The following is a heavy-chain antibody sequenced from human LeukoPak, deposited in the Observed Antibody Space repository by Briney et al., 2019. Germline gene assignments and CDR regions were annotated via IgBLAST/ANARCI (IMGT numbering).Heavy chain of an antibody. J-gene: IGHJ4*02. CDR1: GFTFSSSW. Sequence: PGGSLRLSCAASGFTFSSSWMSWVRQAPGKRLEWVANIKADGSEKHYVDSVKGRFTISRDNAKTSLYLQMNSLRVEDTAVYHCTMGVELLPYWGQGTLVTVSS. CDR2: IKADGSEK. V-gene: IGHV3-7*01. CDR3: TMGVELLPY. D-gene: IGHD2-15*01.